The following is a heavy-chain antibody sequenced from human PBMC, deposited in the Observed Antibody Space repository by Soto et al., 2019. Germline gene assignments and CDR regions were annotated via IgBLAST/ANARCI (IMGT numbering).Heavy chain of an antibody. Sequence: QLQLQESGPGLVKPSETLSLTCTVSGGSISGSSYYWGWIRQPPGKGLEWIGNIYYSGSTYYNPSLKSRVTIPVDTSKNQFSLRLSSVTAADPAVYYCARRQLGTEGGYGMDVWGQGTTVTVSS. CDR1: GGSISGSSYY. V-gene: IGHV4-39*01. J-gene: IGHJ6*02. CDR2: IYYSGST. D-gene: IGHD6-13*01. CDR3: ARRQLGTEGGYGMDV.